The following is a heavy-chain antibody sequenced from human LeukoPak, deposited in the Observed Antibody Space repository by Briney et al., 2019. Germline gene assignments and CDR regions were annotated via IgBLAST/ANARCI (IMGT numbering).Heavy chain of an antibody. V-gene: IGHV1-18*01. D-gene: IGHD6-13*01. CDR3: ARGGTWSFDS. Sequence: GASVKVSCKAFDYTFSSYGISWVRQAPGHGLERMGRITTYNGDTKYAQNVQGSVTMTTDTSTSTVYMELRSLRFDDTAVYYCARGGTWSFDSWGQGTLATVSS. CDR2: ITTYNGDT. CDR1: DYTFSSYG. J-gene: IGHJ4*02.